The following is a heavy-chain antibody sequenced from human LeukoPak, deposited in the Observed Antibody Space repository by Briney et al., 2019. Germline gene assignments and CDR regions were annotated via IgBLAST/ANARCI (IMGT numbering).Heavy chain of an antibody. J-gene: IGHJ3*02. CDR3: ARDYYGSSRHAFDI. CDR2: IIPIFGTA. D-gene: IGHD6-13*01. V-gene: IGHV1-69*13. CDR1: GGTFSSYA. Sequence: SVKVSCKASGGTFSSYAISWVRQAPGQGLEWMGGIIPIFGTANYAQKFQGRATITADESTSTAYMELSSLRSEDTAVYYCARDYYGSSRHAFDIWGQGTMVTVST.